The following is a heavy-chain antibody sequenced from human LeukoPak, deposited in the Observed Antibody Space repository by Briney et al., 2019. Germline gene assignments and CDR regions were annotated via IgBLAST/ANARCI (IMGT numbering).Heavy chain of an antibody. J-gene: IGHJ4*02. CDR2: IKQDGSEK. D-gene: IGHD3-16*01. CDR1: GFTFSSYW. CDR3: AIYVVALAAFIDY. V-gene: IGHV3-7*01. Sequence: PGGSLRLSCAASGFTFSSYWMSWVRQAPGKGLEGVANIKQDGSEKHYVDSVKGRFTISRDNSKNSLYLLMTRLRAEDTDGSRCAIYVVALAAFIDYWRQGSLATVSS.